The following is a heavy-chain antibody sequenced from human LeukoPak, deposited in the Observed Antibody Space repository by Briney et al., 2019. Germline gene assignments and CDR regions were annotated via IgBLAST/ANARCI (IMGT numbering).Heavy chain of an antibody. CDR1: GFTFSSYS. V-gene: IGHV3-21*01. CDR2: ISSSSSYI. Sequence: GGSLRLSCAASGFTFSSYSMDWVRQAPGKGLEWDSSISSSSSYIYYADSVKGRFAISRDNAKNSLHLQMNSLRAEDTAVYYCARDGQTGTTVYWGQGTLVTVSS. CDR3: ARDGQTGTTVY. J-gene: IGHJ4*02. D-gene: IGHD1-7*01.